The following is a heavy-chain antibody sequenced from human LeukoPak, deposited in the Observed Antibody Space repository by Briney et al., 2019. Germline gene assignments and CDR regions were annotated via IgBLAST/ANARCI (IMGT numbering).Heavy chain of an antibody. V-gene: IGHV5-51*01. J-gene: IGHJ3*02. Sequence: GESLKISCKGSGYSFTSYWIGWVRQMPGKGLEWMGIIYPGDSDTRYSPSFQGQVTILADKSISTAYLQWSSLKASDTAMYYCARQHIAAAGFDAFDIWGQGTMVTVSS. D-gene: IGHD6-13*01. CDR3: ARQHIAAAGFDAFDI. CDR1: GYSFTSYW. CDR2: IYPGDSDT.